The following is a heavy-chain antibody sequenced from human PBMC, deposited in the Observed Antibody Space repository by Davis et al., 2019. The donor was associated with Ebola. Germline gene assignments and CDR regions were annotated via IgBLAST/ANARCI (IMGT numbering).Heavy chain of an antibody. CDR2: ISGSGGST. CDR3: AKDRSFFVVVVAVGGMDV. D-gene: IGHD2-15*01. CDR1: GFTFSSYA. V-gene: IGHV3-23*01. J-gene: IGHJ6*02. Sequence: GESLKISCAASGFTFSSYAMSWVRQAPGKGLEWVSTISGSGGSTYYADSVKGRFTISRDNSKNTLYLQMNSLRAEDTAVYYCAKDRSFFVVVVAVGGMDVWGQGTTVTVSS.